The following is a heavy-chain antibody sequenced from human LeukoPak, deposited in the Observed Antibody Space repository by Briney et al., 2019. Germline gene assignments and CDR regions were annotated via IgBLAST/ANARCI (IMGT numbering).Heavy chain of an antibody. CDR3: ARGGLRAYSRGWYGFDY. CDR2: ISYDGSNK. V-gene: IGHV3-30*04. CDR1: GFTFSSYA. Sequence: PGGSLRLSCAASGFTFSSYAMHWVRQAPGKGLEWVAVISYDGSNKCYADSVKGRFTISRDNSKNTLYLQMNSLRAEDTAVYYCARGGLRAYSRGWYGFDYWGQGTLVTVSS. J-gene: IGHJ4*02. D-gene: IGHD6-19*01.